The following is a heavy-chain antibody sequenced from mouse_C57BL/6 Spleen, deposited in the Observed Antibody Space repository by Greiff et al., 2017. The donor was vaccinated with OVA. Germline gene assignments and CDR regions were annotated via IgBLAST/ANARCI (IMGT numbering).Heavy chain of an antibody. CDR2: IYPRSGNT. CDR3: ARRTTVVDDYWYFDV. V-gene: IGHV1-81*01. CDR1: GYTFTSYG. D-gene: IGHD1-1*01. Sequence: ESGAELARPGASVKLSCKASGYTFTSYGISWVKQRTGQGLEWIGEIYPRSGNTYYNEKFKGKATLTADKSSSTAYMELRSLTSEDSAVYFCARRTTVVDDYWYFDVWGTGTTVTVSS. J-gene: IGHJ1*03.